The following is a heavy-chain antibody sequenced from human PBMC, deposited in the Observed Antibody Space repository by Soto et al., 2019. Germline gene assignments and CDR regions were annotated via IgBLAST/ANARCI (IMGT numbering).Heavy chain of an antibody. CDR3: AKSTSFDP. CDR1: GFTFSDYW. CDR2: IDSDGSST. Sequence: EVQLVESGGGLVQPGGSLRLSCAASGFTFSDYWMNWVRQAPGKGLVWISGIDSDGSSTSYANSVKGRFTISRDNAKNTPYPQINSLRAEDTAVYYWAKSTSFDPWGPGPLVTVSS. V-gene: IGHV3-74*01. J-gene: IGHJ5*02.